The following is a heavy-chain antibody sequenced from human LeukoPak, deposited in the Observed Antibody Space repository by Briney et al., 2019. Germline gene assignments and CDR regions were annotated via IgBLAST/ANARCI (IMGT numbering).Heavy chain of an antibody. V-gene: IGHV1-46*01. Sequence: ASVKVSCKASGYSFTGHYMHWVRQAPGQGLEWMGIIYPSGGSTSYVQKFQGRVTMTRDTSTSTVYMELSSLRSEDTAVYYCTREAPQTFYFDYWGQGTLVTVSS. CDR3: TREAPQTFYFDY. CDR2: IYPSGGST. D-gene: IGHD3-16*01. J-gene: IGHJ4*02. CDR1: GYSFTGHY.